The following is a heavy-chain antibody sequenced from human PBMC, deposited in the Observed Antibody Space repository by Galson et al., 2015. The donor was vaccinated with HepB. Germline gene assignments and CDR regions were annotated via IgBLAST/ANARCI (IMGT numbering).Heavy chain of an antibody. Sequence: SLRLSCAASGFTFSSYSMNWVRQAPGKGLEWVSSISSSSSYIYYADSVKGRFTISRDNAKNSLYLQMNSLRAEDTAVYYCAREWGAFYYDSSGYAGIHAFDIWGQGTMVTVSS. CDR1: GFTFSSYS. CDR2: ISSSSSYI. J-gene: IGHJ3*02. V-gene: IGHV3-21*01. D-gene: IGHD3-22*01. CDR3: AREWGAFYYDSSGYAGIHAFDI.